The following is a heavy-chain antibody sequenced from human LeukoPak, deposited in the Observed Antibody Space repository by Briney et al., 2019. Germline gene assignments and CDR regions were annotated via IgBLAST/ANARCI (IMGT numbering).Heavy chain of an antibody. CDR2: ISYDGSNK. J-gene: IGHJ4*02. CDR1: GFTFSSYG. D-gene: IGHD3-3*01. V-gene: IGHV3-30*18. Sequence: GGSLRLSCAASGFTFSSYGMHWVRQAPGKGLEWVAVISYDGSNKYYADSVKGRFTISRDNSKNTLYLQMNSLRAEDTAVYYCAKDGGDSRLRGYFDYWGQGTLVTVSS. CDR3: AKDGGDSRLRGYFDY.